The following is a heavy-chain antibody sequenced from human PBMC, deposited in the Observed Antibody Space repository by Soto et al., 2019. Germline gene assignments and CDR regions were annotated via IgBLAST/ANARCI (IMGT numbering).Heavy chain of an antibody. CDR3: ARAKTRGEVVITTAFRYFDY. V-gene: IGHV4-30-4*01. D-gene: IGHD3-22*01. CDR2: IYYSGST. CDR1: GGSISSGDYY. J-gene: IGHJ4*02. Sequence: SETLSLTCTVSGGSISSGDYYWSWIRQPPWKGLEWIGYIYYSGSTYYNPSLKSRVTISVDTSKNQFSLKLSSVTAADTAVYYCARAKTRGEVVITTAFRYFDYWGQGXLVTVYS.